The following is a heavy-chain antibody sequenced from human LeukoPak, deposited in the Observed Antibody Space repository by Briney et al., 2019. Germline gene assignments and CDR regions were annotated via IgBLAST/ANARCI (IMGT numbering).Heavy chain of an antibody. CDR1: GGSISSGSYY. CDR3: ARLLSDYDYVWGSFLDY. D-gene: IGHD3-16*01. CDR2: IYHSGST. V-gene: IGHV4-30-2*01. J-gene: IGHJ4*02. Sequence: SETLSLTCTVSGGSISSGSYYWSWIRQPPGKGLEWIGYIYHSGSTYYNPSLKSRVTISVDRSKNQFSLKLSSVTAADTAVYYCARLLSDYDYVWGSFLDYWGQGTLVTVSS.